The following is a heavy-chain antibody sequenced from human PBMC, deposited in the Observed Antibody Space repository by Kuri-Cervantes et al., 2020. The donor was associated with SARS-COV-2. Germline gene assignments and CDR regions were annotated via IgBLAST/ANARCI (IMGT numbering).Heavy chain of an antibody. CDR1: GGSTSSYY. V-gene: IGHV4-39*01. Sequence: SETLSLTCTVSGGSTSSYYWGWIRQPPGKGLEWIGSIYYSGSTYYNPSLKSRVTISVDTSKNQFSLKLSSVTAADTAVYYCARAEGAMLPGSLRFLEWLDPYYFDYWGQGTLVTVSS. J-gene: IGHJ4*02. D-gene: IGHD3-3*01. CDR3: ARAEGAMLPGSLRFLEWLDPYYFDY. CDR2: IYYSGST.